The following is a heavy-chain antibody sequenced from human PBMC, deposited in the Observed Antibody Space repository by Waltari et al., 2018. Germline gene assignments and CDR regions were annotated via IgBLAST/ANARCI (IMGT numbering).Heavy chain of an antibody. Sequence: EVQLVESGGGLVQPGGSLSTSCAASGFTFSSYCMPWVRQAPGKGLVWVSRINSDGSSTSYADSVKGRFTISRDNAKNTLYLQMNSLRAEDTAVYYCARDLRSTSFNWFDPWGQGTLVTVSS. CDR3: ARDLRSTSFNWFDP. CDR2: INSDGSST. D-gene: IGHD2-2*01. J-gene: IGHJ5*02. V-gene: IGHV3-74*01. CDR1: GFTFSSYC.